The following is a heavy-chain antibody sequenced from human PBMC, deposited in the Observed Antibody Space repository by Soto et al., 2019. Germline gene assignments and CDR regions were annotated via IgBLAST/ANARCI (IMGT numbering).Heavy chain of an antibody. J-gene: IGHJ1*01. CDR3: ARGYYDSSGYPWLQH. Sequence: SVKVSCKASGGTFSSYTISWVRQAPGQGLEWMGRIIPILGIANYAQKFQGRVTITADKSTSTAYMEMSSLRSEDTAVYYCARGYYDSSGYPWLQHWGQGTLVTVPQ. CDR2: IIPILGIA. CDR1: GGTFSSYT. V-gene: IGHV1-69*02. D-gene: IGHD3-22*01.